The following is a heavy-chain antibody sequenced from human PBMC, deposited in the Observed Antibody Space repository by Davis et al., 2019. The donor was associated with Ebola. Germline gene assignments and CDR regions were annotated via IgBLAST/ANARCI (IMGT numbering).Heavy chain of an antibody. D-gene: IGHD3-22*01. Sequence: ASVKVSCKASGYTFTSYAMHWVRQAPGQRLEWMGWINAGNGNTKYSQKFQGRVTMTRDTSTSTVYMELSSLRSEDTAVYYCARDPAYDSSGYLIDYWGQGTLVTVSS. CDR3: ARDPAYDSSGYLIDY. CDR1: GYTFTSYA. CDR2: INAGNGNT. J-gene: IGHJ4*02. V-gene: IGHV1-3*01.